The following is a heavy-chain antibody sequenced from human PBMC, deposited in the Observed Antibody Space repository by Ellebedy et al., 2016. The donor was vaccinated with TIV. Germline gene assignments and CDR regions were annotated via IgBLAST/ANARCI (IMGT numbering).Heavy chain of an antibody. D-gene: IGHD3-3*01. CDR1: GGSFSGYY. Sequence: MPSETLSLTCAVYGGSFSGYYWSWIRQPPGKGLEWIGEINHSGSTNYNPSLKSRVTISVDTSKNQFSLKLSSVTAADTAVYYCARVPTIFGVVSGMDVWGQGTTVTVSS. V-gene: IGHV4-34*01. CDR2: INHSGST. CDR3: ARVPTIFGVVSGMDV. J-gene: IGHJ6*02.